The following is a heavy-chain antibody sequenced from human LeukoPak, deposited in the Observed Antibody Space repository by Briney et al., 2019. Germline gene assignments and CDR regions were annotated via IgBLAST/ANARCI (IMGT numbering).Heavy chain of an antibody. Sequence: SETLSLTCTVSGGSISTSNYYWSWIRQPAGKGLEWIGRIYSSGSTNYNPSLKSRVTMSVDTSKNQFSLKLSSVTAADTAVYYCAREVYSSGWYTSNYFDYWGQGTLVTVSS. D-gene: IGHD6-19*01. CDR3: AREVYSSGWYTSNYFDY. CDR2: IYSSGST. V-gene: IGHV4-61*02. CDR1: GGSISTSNYY. J-gene: IGHJ4*02.